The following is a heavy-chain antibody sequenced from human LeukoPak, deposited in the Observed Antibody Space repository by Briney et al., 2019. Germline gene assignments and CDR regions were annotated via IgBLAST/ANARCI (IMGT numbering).Heavy chain of an antibody. Sequence: PGGSLRLSCAASGFTFSSYSMNWVRQAPGKGLEWVSYISSSSSTIYYADSVKGRFTISRDNAKNSLYLQMNSLRDEDTAACYCARAYGGDYGDYDSYFDLWGRGTLVTVSS. CDR1: GFTFSSYS. CDR3: ARAYGGDYGDYDSYFDL. J-gene: IGHJ2*01. CDR2: ISSSSSTI. D-gene: IGHD4-17*01. V-gene: IGHV3-48*02.